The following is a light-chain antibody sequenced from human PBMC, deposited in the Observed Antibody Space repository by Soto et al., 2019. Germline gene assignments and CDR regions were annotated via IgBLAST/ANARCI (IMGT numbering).Light chain of an antibody. CDR2: DTS. J-gene: IGKJ4*01. V-gene: IGKV3-11*01. CDR3: QQRSSWLT. Sequence: ETVLTQSPATLSLSPGERATLSCRASQSIRNFLAWYQQKPGQAPRLLIYDTSNRATGIPARFSGSGSGTDFTLTISSLEPEDCAVYYCQQRSSWLTFGGGTKVETK. CDR1: QSIRNF.